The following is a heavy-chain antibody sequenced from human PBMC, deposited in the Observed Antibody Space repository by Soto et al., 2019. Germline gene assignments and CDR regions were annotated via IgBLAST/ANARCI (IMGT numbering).Heavy chain of an antibody. CDR1: GFTFSSYA. CDR3: AKALYYDSSDYYTPFDY. J-gene: IGHJ4*02. D-gene: IGHD3-22*01. Sequence: PGGSLRLSCAASGFTFSSYAMSWVRQAPGKGLEWVSAISGSGGSTYYADSVKGRFTISRDNSKNTLYLQMNSLRAEDTAVYYCAKALYYDSSDYYTPFDYWGQCTMVTVSS. V-gene: IGHV3-23*01. CDR2: ISGSGGST.